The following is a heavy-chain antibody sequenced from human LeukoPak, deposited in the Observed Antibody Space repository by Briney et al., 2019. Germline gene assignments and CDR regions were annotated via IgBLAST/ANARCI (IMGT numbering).Heavy chain of an antibody. J-gene: IGHJ4*02. CDR1: GYSFTSYW. CDR3: ATVDYGSGSLFSPFDY. CDR2: IYPGDSDT. V-gene: IGHV5-51*01. D-gene: IGHD3-10*01. Sequence: GESLKISCKGSGYSFTSYWIGWVRQMPGKGLEWMGIIYPGDSDTRYSPSFQGQVTISADKSISTAYLQWSSLKASDTAMYYCATVDYGSGSLFSPFDYWGQGTLVTVPS.